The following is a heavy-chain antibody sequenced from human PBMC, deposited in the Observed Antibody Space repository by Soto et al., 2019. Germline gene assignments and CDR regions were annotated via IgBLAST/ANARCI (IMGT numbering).Heavy chain of an antibody. D-gene: IGHD6-13*01. CDR3: ARGDSSSGGDYFDH. V-gene: IGHV3-23*01. CDR1: GFTFSSYA. CDR2: ISGSGGST. J-gene: IGHJ4*02. Sequence: PGGSLRLSCAASGFTFSSYAMSWVRQAPGKGLEWVSAISGSGGSTYYADSVKGRFTISRDSSKNTLYLQMNSLRAEDTAVYYCARGDSSSGGDYFDHWGQGTLVTVSS.